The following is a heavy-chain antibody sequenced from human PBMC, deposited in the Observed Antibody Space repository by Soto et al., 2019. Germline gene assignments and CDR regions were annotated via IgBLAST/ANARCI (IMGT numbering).Heavy chain of an antibody. CDR2: IATGGDRI. CDR3: AGERVLIYAPYDAFNM. D-gene: IGHD2-8*01. CDR1: GFALNTYD. J-gene: IGHJ3*02. Sequence: EEQLVESGGGLVQPGGSLRLSCTSSGFALNTYDMNWVHQAPGKDLEWISHIATGGDRIYYADSVKGRFTISRDNARNSLYLQMNSLRDEDTALYYCAGERVLIYAPYDAFNMWGQGTLVTVSS. V-gene: IGHV3-48*03.